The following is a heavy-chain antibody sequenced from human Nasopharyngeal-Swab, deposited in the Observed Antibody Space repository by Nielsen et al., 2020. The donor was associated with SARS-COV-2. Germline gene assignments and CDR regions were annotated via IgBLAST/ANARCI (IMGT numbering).Heavy chain of an antibody. J-gene: IGHJ3*02. V-gene: IGHV1-2*02. Sequence: ASVKVSCKASGYSFTGYYLHWVRQAPGQGPEWVGSLNPNSGGTNYAQKFQGRVTLTLDTSINTAYMDLTSLRSDDTAVYYCAREIYYGSGSYYVDDAFDIWGQGTMVTASS. CDR1: GYSFTGYY. CDR3: AREIYYGSGSYYVDDAFDI. CDR2: LNPNSGGT. D-gene: IGHD3-10*01.